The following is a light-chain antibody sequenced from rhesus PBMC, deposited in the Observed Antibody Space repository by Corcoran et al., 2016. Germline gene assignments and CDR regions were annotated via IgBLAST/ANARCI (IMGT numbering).Light chain of an antibody. CDR1: ENVNNY. CDR2: KAS. Sequence: DIQMTQSPSSLSASVGDRVTITCRARENVNNYLHWYQQKPGKAPKLLLYKASTLQSGVPSRCSGSGSGTDFTLTISSLQPEDFATYYCQHSYGTPFPFGPGTKLDIK. V-gene: IGKV1-74*01. J-gene: IGKJ3*01. CDR3: QHSYGTPFP.